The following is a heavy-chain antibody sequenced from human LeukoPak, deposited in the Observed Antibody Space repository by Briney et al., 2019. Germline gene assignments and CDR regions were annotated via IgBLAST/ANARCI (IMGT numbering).Heavy chain of an antibody. V-gene: IGHV3-48*03. D-gene: IGHD5-18*01. CDR3: ARGDTAMVFDY. Sequence: GGSLRLSCAASGFTFSSYEMNWVRQAPGKGLEWVSYISSSGSTIYYADSVKGRFTISRDNAKNSLYLQMNSLRAEDTAVYYCARGDTAMVFDYWGQGTLVTDSS. J-gene: IGHJ4*02. CDR1: GFTFSSYE. CDR2: ISSSGSTI.